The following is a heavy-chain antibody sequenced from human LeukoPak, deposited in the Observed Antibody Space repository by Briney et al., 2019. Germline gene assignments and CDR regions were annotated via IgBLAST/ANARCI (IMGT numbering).Heavy chain of an antibody. CDR2: ISSNGGST. CDR1: AFTFSSYA. CDR3: VKDVTDYALPGTDFDY. D-gene: IGHD4-17*01. J-gene: IGHJ4*02. V-gene: IGHV3-64D*06. Sequence: GGSLRLSCVASAFTFSSYAMHWVRQAPGKGLEYVSAISSNGGSTYYADSVKGRFTISRDNSKNTLYLQMNSLRAEDTAVYYCVKDVTDYALPGTDFDYWGQGTLVTVSS.